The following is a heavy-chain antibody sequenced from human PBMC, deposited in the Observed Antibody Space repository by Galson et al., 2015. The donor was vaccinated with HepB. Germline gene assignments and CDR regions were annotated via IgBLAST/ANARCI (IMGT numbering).Heavy chain of an antibody. D-gene: IGHD2-21*02. CDR2: VRYTGTT. Sequence: SETLSLTCTVSGGSISNYYWSWIRQPPGKGLEWIGYVRYTGTTEYNPFLTRPVTISVDASGNQVSLRLRSVTAADTAVYFCARHPGRGSDGYAFDNWGQGILVTVSS. V-gene: IGHV4-59*08. CDR3: ARHPGRGSDGYAFDN. CDR1: GGSISNYY. J-gene: IGHJ4*02.